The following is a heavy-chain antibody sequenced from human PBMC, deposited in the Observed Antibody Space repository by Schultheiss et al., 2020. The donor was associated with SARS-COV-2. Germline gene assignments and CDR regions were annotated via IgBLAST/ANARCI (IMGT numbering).Heavy chain of an antibody. CDR1: GGSTSSSSYY. V-gene: IGHV4-61*10. Sequence: SETLSLTCTVSGGSTSSSSYYWSWIRQPAGKGLEWIGEIYHSGSTYYNPSLKSRVTISVDTSKNQFSLKLSSVTAADTAVYYCAREQQLVHFYYYGMDVWGQGTTVTVSS. CDR3: AREQQLVHFYYYGMDV. J-gene: IGHJ6*02. D-gene: IGHD6-6*01. CDR2: IYHSGST.